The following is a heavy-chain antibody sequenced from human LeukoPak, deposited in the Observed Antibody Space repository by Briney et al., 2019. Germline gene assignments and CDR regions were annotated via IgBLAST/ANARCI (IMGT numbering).Heavy chain of an antibody. D-gene: IGHD2-2*01. CDR3: AREREGIVIVPPARGAFDI. V-gene: IGHV4-4*07. Sequence: SETLSLTCSVSDGSISNYYWSWIRQPAGKGLEWIGRIYPSGSTNYKPSLKSRATMSIDKSKNQFSLKQSSVTAADTAVYYCAREREGIVIVPPARGAFDIWGQGTMVTVSS. J-gene: IGHJ3*02. CDR1: DGSISNYY. CDR2: IYPSGST.